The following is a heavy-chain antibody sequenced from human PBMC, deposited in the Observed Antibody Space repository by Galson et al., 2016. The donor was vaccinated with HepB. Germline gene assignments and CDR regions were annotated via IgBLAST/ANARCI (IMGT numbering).Heavy chain of an antibody. Sequence: SLRLSCAASGFAFSYYWMHWVRQAPGKGLVWVSHTNSDGSNTYYADSVKGRFTISRDNAKNTLYLQMNSLRAEDTAVYYCVRDLRQLRLERYGMDVWGQGTTVTVSS. CDR3: VRDLRQLRLERYGMDV. J-gene: IGHJ6*02. D-gene: IGHD5-18*01. V-gene: IGHV3-74*01. CDR1: GFAFSYYW. CDR2: TNSDGSNT.